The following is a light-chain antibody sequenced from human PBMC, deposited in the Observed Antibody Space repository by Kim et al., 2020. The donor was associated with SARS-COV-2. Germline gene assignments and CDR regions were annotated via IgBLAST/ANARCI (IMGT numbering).Light chain of an antibody. CDR1: QSISSW. V-gene: IGKV1-5*03. CDR2: KAS. J-gene: IGKJ5*01. Sequence: DIQMTQSPSTLSASVGDRVTITCRASQSISSWLAWYQQKPGQAPKLLIYKASSLESGVPSRFSGSGSGTEFTLTISSLQPDDFGTYYCQEYNSLITFGQWTRLEIK. CDR3: QEYNSLIT.